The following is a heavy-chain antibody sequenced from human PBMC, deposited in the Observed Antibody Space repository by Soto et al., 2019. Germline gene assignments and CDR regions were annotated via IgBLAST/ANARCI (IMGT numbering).Heavy chain of an antibody. J-gene: IGHJ5*02. V-gene: IGHV4-30-2*01. CDR3: ARELDYYDSSGYPPSPWFDP. D-gene: IGHD3-22*01. CDR2: IYHSGST. Sequence: PSETLSLTCAVSGGSISSGGYSWSWIRQPPGKGLEWIGYIYHSGSTYYNPSLKSRATISVDRSKNQFSLKLSSVTAADTAVYYCARELDYYDSSGYPPSPWFDPWGQGTLVTVSS. CDR1: GGSISSGGYS.